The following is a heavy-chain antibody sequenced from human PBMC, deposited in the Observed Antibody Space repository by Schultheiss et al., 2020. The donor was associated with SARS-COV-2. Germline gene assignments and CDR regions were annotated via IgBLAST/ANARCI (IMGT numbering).Heavy chain of an antibody. CDR1: GFTFSSYW. CDR2: INSDGSST. Sequence: GESLKISCAASGFTFSSYWMHWVRQAPGKGLVWVSRINSDGSSTSYADSVKGRFTISRDNAKNTLYLQMNSLRAEGTAVYYCATDRQGGDYWGQGTLVTVSS. J-gene: IGHJ4*02. D-gene: IGHD3-16*01. V-gene: IGHV3-74*01. CDR3: ATDRQGGDY.